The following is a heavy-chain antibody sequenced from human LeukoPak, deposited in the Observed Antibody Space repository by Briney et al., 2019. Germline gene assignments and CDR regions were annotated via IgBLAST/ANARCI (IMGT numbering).Heavy chain of an antibody. CDR2: IYDSGST. D-gene: IGHD6-19*01. V-gene: IGHV4-39*01. CDR1: GGSIRSSYYY. J-gene: IGHJ4*02. Sequence: SETLSLTCTVSGGSIRSSYYYWGWIRQPPGKGLEWIGSIYDSGSTYYNPSLKSRVTISVDTSKNQFSLKLNSVTAADTAVYYCARAGIAVAGTWGYYFDYWGQGTLVTVSS. CDR3: ARAGIAVAGTWGYYFDY.